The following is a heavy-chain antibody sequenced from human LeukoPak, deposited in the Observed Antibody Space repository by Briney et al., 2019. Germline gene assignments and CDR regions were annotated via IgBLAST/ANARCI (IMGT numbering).Heavy chain of an antibody. Sequence: PGGSLRLSCAASGFTFSSYWMHWVRQAPGKGLVWVSRINSDGSSTSYADSVKGRFTISRDNAKNTLYLQMNSLRAEDTAVYYCARGSIKQQLFYYYYYYMDVWGKGTTVTISS. J-gene: IGHJ6*03. CDR1: GFTFSSYW. V-gene: IGHV3-74*01. CDR3: ARGSIKQQLFYYYYYYMDV. CDR2: INSDGSST. D-gene: IGHD6-13*01.